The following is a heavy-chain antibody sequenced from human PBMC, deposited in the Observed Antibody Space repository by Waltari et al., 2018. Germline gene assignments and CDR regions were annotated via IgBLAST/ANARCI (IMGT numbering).Heavy chain of an antibody. V-gene: IGHV1-3*01. J-gene: IGHJ4*02. Sequence: QVQLVQSGAEVKKPGASVKVSCKASGYTFTSYAMHWVRQAPGQRLEWMGWINAGNGNTKYSQKFQGRVTITRDTSASTAYMELSSLRSEDTAVYYCASGGLRYFDWLLPFDYWGQGTLVTVSS. CDR1: GYTFTSYA. CDR3: ASGGLRYFDWLLPFDY. D-gene: IGHD3-9*01. CDR2: INAGNGNT.